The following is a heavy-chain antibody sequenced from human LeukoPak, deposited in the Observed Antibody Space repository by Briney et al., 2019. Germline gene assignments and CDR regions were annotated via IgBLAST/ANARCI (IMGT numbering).Heavy chain of an antibody. Sequence: GGSLRLSCAASGFTFSSYWMSWVRQAPGKGLEWVANIKQDGSEKYYVDSVKGRFTISRDNAKNSLYLQMNSLRAEDTAVYYCARERVELPFDYWGQGTLVTVSA. J-gene: IGHJ4*02. CDR1: GFTFSSYW. D-gene: IGHD5-24*01. V-gene: IGHV3-7*01. CDR2: IKQDGSEK. CDR3: ARERVELPFDY.